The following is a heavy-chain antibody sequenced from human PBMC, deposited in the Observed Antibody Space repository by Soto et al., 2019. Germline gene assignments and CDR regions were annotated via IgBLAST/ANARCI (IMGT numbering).Heavy chain of an antibody. V-gene: IGHV3-9*01. CDR1: GFTFDDYA. D-gene: IGHD5-12*01. CDR3: AKDNSRWLHMSWYFGL. J-gene: IGHJ2*01. Sequence: EVQLVDSGGGLVQPGRSLRLSCVASGFTFDDYAMHWVRQAPGKGLEWVSGISWNSGSTGYADSVKGRFTISRDNAKISLYLQMNSPRAEDTSFYCCAKDNSRWLHMSWYFGLWGRGNLVTVSS. CDR2: ISWNSGST.